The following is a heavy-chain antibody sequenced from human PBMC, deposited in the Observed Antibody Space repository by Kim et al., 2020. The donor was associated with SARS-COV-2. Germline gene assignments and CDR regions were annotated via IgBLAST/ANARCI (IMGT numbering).Heavy chain of an antibody. CDR3: ARVRGTAEPGELDV. J-gene: IGHJ6*02. CDR1: GFTFSSYW. CDR2: IKQDGSEK. V-gene: IGHV3-7*01. D-gene: IGHD3-10*01. Sequence: GGSLRLSCAASGFTFSSYWMSWVRQAPGKGLEWVANIKQDGSEKYYVDSVKGRFTISRDNAKNSLYLQMNSLRAEDTAVYYCARVRGTAEPGELDVWGQGTTVTVSS.